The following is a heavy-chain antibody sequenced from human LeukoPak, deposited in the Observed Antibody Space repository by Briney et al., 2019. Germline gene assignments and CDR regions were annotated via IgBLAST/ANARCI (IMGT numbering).Heavy chain of an antibody. CDR3: ANWGGTQTIGDIWYGPLDY. CDR2: IRAGGDVT. Sequence: PGGSLRLSCVASRFTFSKYIMTWGRQGPGKGLEWVASIRAGGDVTFYADSAKGRFRASRDNSRHTVYLEMNSLRVDDTGVYFCANWGGTQTIGDIWYGPLDYWGQGTQVTVSS. J-gene: IGHJ4*02. V-gene: IGHV3-23*01. D-gene: IGHD3-16*01. CDR1: RFTFSKYI.